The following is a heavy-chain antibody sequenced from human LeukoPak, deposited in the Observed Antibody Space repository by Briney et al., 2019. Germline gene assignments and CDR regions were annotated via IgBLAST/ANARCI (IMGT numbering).Heavy chain of an antibody. D-gene: IGHD1-7*01. CDR3: ARVSRGNWNLPDAVDY. J-gene: IGHJ4*02. CDR2: IYYSGST. V-gene: IGHV4-31*03. Sequence: SETLSLTCTVSGGSISSGGCYWGWIRQHPGKGLEWIGYIYYSGSTYYNPSLKSRVTISVDTSKNQFSLKLSSVTAADTAVYYCARVSRGNWNLPDAVDYWGQGTLVTVSS. CDR1: GGSISSGGCY.